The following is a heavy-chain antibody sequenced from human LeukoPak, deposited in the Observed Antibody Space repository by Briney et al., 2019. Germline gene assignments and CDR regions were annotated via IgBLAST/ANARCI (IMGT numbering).Heavy chain of an antibody. J-gene: IGHJ6*03. CDR1: ARDLSISSHF. D-gene: IGHD2-21*01. CDR3: ARLDFLIIPDTPHYIDV. Sequence: SETLSLTCIVSARDLSISSHFWCWIRQAPGKGLEWIGTIYYNDITYFNLSLKSRVTMSLDTSKNQFSLKLNSVTAADTAVYYCARLDFLIIPDTPHYIDVWGKGTTVTVSS. CDR2: IYYNDIT. V-gene: IGHV4-39*01.